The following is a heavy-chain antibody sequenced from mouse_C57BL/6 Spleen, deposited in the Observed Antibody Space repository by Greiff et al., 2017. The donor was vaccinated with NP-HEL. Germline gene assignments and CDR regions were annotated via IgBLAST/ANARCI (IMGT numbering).Heavy chain of an antibody. CDR3: AREGTGRGFAC. V-gene: IGHV5-4*01. CDR2: ISDGGSYT. CDR1: GFTFSSYA. Sequence: EVKLVESGGGLVKPGGSLKLSCAASGFTFSSYAMSWVRQTPEKRLEWVATISDGGSYTYYPDNVKGRFTISRDNAKNNLYLQMSHLKSEDTAMYYCAREGTGRGFACWGQGTLVTVSA. J-gene: IGHJ3*01. D-gene: IGHD4-1*01.